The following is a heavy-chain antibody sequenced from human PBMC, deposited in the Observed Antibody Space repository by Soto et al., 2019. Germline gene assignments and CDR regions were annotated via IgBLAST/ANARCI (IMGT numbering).Heavy chain of an antibody. V-gene: IGHV3-48*03. J-gene: IGHJ4*02. CDR1: GFTFSGYE. Sequence: EVQLVESGGGLAQPGGSLSLSFAASGFTFSGYEMTWVRQAPGKGLEWVSYIDSSGNTIDYADSVKGRFTISRDNAKNSLYLQMNSLRAEDTAIYYCARDGPAADFDHWGQGTQVTVSS. CDR2: IDSSGNTI. CDR3: ARDGPAADFDH. D-gene: IGHD6-13*01.